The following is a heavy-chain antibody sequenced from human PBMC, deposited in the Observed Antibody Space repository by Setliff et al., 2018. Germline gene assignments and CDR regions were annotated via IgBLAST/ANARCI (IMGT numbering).Heavy chain of an antibody. D-gene: IGHD2-21*01. CDR3: ARYIPSAGCFDP. V-gene: IGHV4-61*02. CDR1: GASIGSGSHY. CDR2: IYTTGNT. J-gene: IGHJ5*02. Sequence: SETLSLTCTVSGASIGSGSHYWSWIRQPAGRGLEWIGRIYTTGNTNYNPSLKSRVTISVDTSKKQFSLMLTSVTAADTAVYYCARYIPSAGCFDPWGQGALVTVSS.